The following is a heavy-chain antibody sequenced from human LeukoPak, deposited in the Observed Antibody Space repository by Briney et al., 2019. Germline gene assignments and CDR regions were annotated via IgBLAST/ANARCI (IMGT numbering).Heavy chain of an antibody. CDR1: GFTFSRYA. D-gene: IGHD3-10*02. J-gene: IGHJ4*02. V-gene: IGHV3-23*01. Sequence: GGSLRLSCAASGFTFSRYAMSWVRQAPGKGLEWVSAISGSGSGGSKYYGDSVKGRFTISRDNSKNTLYLQMNSLRAEDSAVYYCAKSRVRGVYYFDYWGQGTLVTVSS. CDR2: ISGSGSGGSK. CDR3: AKSRVRGVYYFDY.